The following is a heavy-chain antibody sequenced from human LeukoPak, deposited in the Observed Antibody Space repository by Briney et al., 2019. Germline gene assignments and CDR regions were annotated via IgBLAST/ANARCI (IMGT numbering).Heavy chain of an antibody. CDR3: ARDPYSGSYGNYYYYFMDV. J-gene: IGHJ6*03. D-gene: IGHD1-26*01. Sequence: GGSLTLSCAASGFTFSSYNMNWVRQAPGKGLEWVSSITSGSSYIYYADSVKGRFTISRDNAKNSLYLQMHSLRAEDTAVHYCARDPYSGSYGNYYYYFMDVWGKGTTVTISS. V-gene: IGHV3-21*01. CDR2: ITSGSSYI. CDR1: GFTFSSYN.